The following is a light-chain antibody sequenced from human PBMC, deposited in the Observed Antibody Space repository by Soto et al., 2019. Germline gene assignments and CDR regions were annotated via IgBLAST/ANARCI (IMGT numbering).Light chain of an antibody. CDR1: SSDVGPYNY. J-gene: IGLJ3*02. CDR3: SSYTTSGTLV. CDR2: EVT. Sequence: QSALTQPASVSGSPGQSITISCTGTSSDVGPYNYVSWYQHHPGKAPKLLIYEVTKRPSGVSNRFSGSKSGNTASLTISGLQAEDEADYYCSSYTTSGTLVFGGGTQLTVL. V-gene: IGLV2-14*01.